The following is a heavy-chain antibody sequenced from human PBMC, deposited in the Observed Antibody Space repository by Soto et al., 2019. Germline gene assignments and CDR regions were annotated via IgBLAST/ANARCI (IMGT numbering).Heavy chain of an antibody. CDR2: ISSSSSTI. J-gene: IGHJ6*02. V-gene: IGHV3-48*01. D-gene: IGHD6-13*01. CDR3: AKELDSSWYVSRYYYYGMDV. Sequence: PVRSLRLSCAASGFTFNTYNMNWVRQAPGKGLEWVAYISSSSSTIYYADSVKGRFTISRENAKNSLYLQMNSLRAEDTAVYFCAKELDSSWYVSRYYYYGMDVWGQGT. CDR1: GFTFNTYN.